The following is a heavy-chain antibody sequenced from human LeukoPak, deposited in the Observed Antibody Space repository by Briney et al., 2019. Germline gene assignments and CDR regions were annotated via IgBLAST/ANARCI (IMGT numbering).Heavy chain of an antibody. D-gene: IGHD3-3*01. J-gene: IGHJ4*02. V-gene: IGHV1-18*01. CDR2: ISAYNGNT. CDR3: ARMEEYYDFWSGYYHANYFDY. CDR1: GYTFTSYG. Sequence: ASVTVSCKASGYTFTSYGISWVRQAPGQGLEWMGWISAYNGNTNYAQKLQGRVTMTTDTSTSTAYMELRSLRSDDTAVYYCARMEEYYDFWSGYYHANYFDYWGQGTLVTVSS.